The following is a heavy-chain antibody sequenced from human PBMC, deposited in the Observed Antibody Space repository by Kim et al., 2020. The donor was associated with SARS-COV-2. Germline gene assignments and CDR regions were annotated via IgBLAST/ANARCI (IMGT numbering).Heavy chain of an antibody. D-gene: IGHD3-9*01. CDR1: GFTFSSYS. CDR3: ARDLKETGYPGAFDI. J-gene: IGHJ3*02. V-gene: IGHV3-21*01. Sequence: GGSLRLSCAASGFTFSSYSMNWVRQAPGKGLEWVSSISSSSSYIYYADSVKGRFTISRDNAKNSLYLQMNSLRAEDTAVYYCARDLKETGYPGAFDIWGQGTMVTVSS. CDR2: ISSSSSYI.